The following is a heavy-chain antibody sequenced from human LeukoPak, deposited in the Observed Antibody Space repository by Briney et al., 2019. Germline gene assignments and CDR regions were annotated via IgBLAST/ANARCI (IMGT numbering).Heavy chain of an antibody. Sequence: PGGSLRLSCAASGFTFSSYAMSWVRQAPGKGLEWVSAISGSGGSTYYADSVKGRFTISRDNSKNTLYLQMNSLRAEDTAVYYCAKVSRGGSRWTYYFDYWGQGTLVTVSS. CDR2: ISGSGGST. CDR1: GFTFSSYA. V-gene: IGHV3-23*01. D-gene: IGHD2-15*01. J-gene: IGHJ4*02. CDR3: AKVSRGGSRWTYYFDY.